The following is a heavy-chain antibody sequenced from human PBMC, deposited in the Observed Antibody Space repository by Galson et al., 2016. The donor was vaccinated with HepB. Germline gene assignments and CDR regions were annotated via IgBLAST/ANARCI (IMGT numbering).Heavy chain of an antibody. J-gene: IGHJ5*02. CDR3: AREGAIFGVVTNWFDP. D-gene: IGHD3-3*01. CDR1: GITFSSYS. CDR2: ISSSSSTI. V-gene: IGHV3-48*01. Sequence: SLRLSCAASGITFSSYSMNWVRPAPGKGLEWVSYISSSSSTIYHADSVKGRFTIPRDNAKNSLYLQMNRLRAEDTAVYYLAREGAIFGVVTNWFDPWGQGTLVTVSS.